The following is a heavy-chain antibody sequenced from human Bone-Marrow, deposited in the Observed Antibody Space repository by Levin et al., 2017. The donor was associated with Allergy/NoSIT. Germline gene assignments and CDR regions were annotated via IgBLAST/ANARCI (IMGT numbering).Heavy chain of an antibody. CDR2: VSSSGNTI. Sequence: GESLKISCAASGFTFSHSSMNWVRQAPGKGLEWVSYVSSSGNTIYYADSVKGRFTISRGNAQNSLYLQMNSLRVDDTALYYCVRDGYSGDYFSNWGQGTLVTVSS. CDR3: VRDGYSGDYFSN. D-gene: IGHD1-26*01. V-gene: IGHV3-48*01. CDR1: GFTFSHSS. J-gene: IGHJ4*02.